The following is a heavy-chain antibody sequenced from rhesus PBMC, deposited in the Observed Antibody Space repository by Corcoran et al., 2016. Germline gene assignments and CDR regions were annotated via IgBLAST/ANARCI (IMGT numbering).Heavy chain of an antibody. V-gene: IGHV4-169*02. Sequence: QLPLQESGPGLVKPSETLSLTCAVSGGSISRSSWRWISQAPGKGREWIGYFYGRGSSTNYKPYLERRVTLAVDTSKNQLFLKVTSVIAADTAVYYCASPFERGRFEVWGAGIFVTVSS. D-gene: IGHD3-34*01. CDR1: GGSISRSS. J-gene: IGHJ5-1*01. CDR3: ASPFERGRFEV. CDR2: FYGRGSST.